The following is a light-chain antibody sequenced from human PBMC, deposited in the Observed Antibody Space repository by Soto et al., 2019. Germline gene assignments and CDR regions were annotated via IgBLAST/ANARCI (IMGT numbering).Light chain of an antibody. V-gene: IGKV3-15*01. Sequence: EIVMTQSPATLSVSPGERATLSCRAGQGVTTNFAWYQQKSGQSPRLLIYDVSIRATGVPARFSGTGSETDFTFTISGLHSEDSAVYFCQQYNNWPFSFGQGTRVEIK. J-gene: IGKJ5*01. CDR2: DVS. CDR3: QQYNNWPFS. CDR1: QGVTTN.